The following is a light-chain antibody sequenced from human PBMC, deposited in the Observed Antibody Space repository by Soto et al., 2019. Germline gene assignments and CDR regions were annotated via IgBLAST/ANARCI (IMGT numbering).Light chain of an antibody. J-gene: IGKJ2*01. CDR1: QSISSW. CDR2: KAS. V-gene: IGKV1-5*03. CDR3: LQYNSYQYT. Sequence: DIQMTQSPSTLSASVGDRVTITCRASQSISSWLAWYQQKPGKAPKLLIYKASSLEGGIPSRFSGSRSETEFTLTISSLQPEDFATYYCLQYNSYQYTFGQGTKLEIK.